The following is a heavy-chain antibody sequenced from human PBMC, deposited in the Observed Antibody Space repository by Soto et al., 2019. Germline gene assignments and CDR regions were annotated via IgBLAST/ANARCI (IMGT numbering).Heavy chain of an antibody. CDR2: IKQDGSEK. Sequence: GGSLRLSCAASGFTFSSYWMSWVRQAPGKGLEWVANIKQDGSEKYYVDSVKGRFTISRDNAKNSLYLQMNSLRAEDTAVYYCARGETGYCSSTSCYGMGQGSYYYYYMDVWGKGTTVTVSS. CDR1: GFTFSSYW. CDR3: ARGETGYCSSTSCYGMGQGSYYYYYMDV. V-gene: IGHV3-7*01. D-gene: IGHD2-2*01. J-gene: IGHJ6*03.